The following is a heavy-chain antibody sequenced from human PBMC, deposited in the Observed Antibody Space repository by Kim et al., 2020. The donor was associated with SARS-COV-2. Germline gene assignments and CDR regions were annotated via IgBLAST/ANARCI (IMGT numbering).Heavy chain of an antibody. D-gene: IGHD5-12*01. Sequence: GGSLRLSCAASGFTFSSYWMSWVRQAPGKGLEWVANIKKDGSVKYYVDSVKGRFTISRDNAKNSLYLQMNSLRAEDTAVYYCARDTSYRGSDSYYYGMDVWGQGTTVTVSS. J-gene: IGHJ6*02. CDR3: ARDTSYRGSDSYYYGMDV. V-gene: IGHV3-7*01. CDR1: GFTFSSYW. CDR2: IKKDGSVK.